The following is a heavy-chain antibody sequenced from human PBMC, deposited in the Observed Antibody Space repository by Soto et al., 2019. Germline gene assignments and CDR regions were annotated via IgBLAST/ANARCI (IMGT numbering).Heavy chain of an antibody. CDR1: GGSISSSSYY. CDR2: IYYSGST. CDR3: ARRNSKCSSTSCRTPYYYNMDV. D-gene: IGHD2-2*01. J-gene: IGHJ6*03. V-gene: IGHV4-39*01. Sequence: QLQLQESGPVLEKPSETLSLTCTVSGGSISSSSYYWGWIRQPPGKGLEWIGSIYYSGSTYYNPSLKSRVTRSVDTSKIQFSLKLSSVPATDTAVYYCARRNSKCSSTSCRTPYYYNMDVWGKGTTVTVAS.